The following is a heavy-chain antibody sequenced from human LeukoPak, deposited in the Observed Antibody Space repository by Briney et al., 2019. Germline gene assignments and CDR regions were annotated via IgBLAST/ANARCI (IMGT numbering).Heavy chain of an antibody. J-gene: IGHJ4*02. Sequence: SVKVSCKASGGTFSSYAISWVRQAPGQGLEWMGGIIPIFGTANYAQKFQGRVTITADESTSTAYMELSSLRSEDMAVYYCARGGYYDSSGVFDYWGQGTLVTVSS. CDR3: ARGGYYDSSGVFDY. V-gene: IGHV1-69*01. CDR1: GGTFSSYA. CDR2: IIPIFGTA. D-gene: IGHD3-22*01.